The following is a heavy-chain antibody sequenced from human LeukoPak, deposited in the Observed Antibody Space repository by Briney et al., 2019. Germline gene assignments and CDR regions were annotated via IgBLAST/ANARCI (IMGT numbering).Heavy chain of an antibody. V-gene: IGHV3-21*01. J-gene: IGHJ4*02. Sequence: GGSLRLSCAASGFTFSSYSMNWVRQAPGKGLEWVSSISSSSSHIYYADSVKGRFTISRDNAKNSLYLQMNSLRAEDTAVYYCARAARDERFGDSRYYFDYWGQGTLVTVSS. CDR1: GFTFSSYS. D-gene: IGHD3-10*01. CDR2: ISSSSSHI. CDR3: ARAARDERFGDSRYYFDY.